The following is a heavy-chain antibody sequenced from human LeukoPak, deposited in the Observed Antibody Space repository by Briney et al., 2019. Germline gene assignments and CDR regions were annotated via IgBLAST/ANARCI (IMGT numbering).Heavy chain of an antibody. J-gene: IGHJ1*01. D-gene: IGHD6-13*01. V-gene: IGHV3-48*01. CDR2: ISSSSSTI. Sequence: PGGSLRLSCAASGFTFSSYSMNWVRQAPGKGLEWVSYISSSSSTIYYADSVKGRFTISRDNAKNSLYLQMNSLRAEDTAVYYCARGRHSSSWVEYFQHWGQGTLVTVSS. CDR1: GFTFSSYS. CDR3: ARGRHSSSWVEYFQH.